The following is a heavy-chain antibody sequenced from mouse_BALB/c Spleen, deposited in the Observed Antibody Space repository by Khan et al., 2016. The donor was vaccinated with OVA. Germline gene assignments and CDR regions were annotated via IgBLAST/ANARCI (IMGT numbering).Heavy chain of an antibody. J-gene: IGHJ4*01. CDR3: ARPPYFSYTLDH. D-gene: IGHD2-10*01. CDR2: INTYTGEP. CDR1: GYTFTNYG. V-gene: IGHV9-3-1*01. Sequence: LVESGPELKKPGETVKISCKASGYTFTNYGMNWVKQSPGKALKWMGWINTYTGEPTYADDFKGRFAFSLETSASTAYLQINNHKNEDTATYFCARPPYFSYTLDHWGQGTSVTVSS.